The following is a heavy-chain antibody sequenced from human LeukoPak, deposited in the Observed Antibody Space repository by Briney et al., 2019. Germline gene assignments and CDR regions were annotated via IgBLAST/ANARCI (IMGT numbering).Heavy chain of an antibody. CDR3: ARSGITTIPNFDY. D-gene: IGHD1/OR15-1a*01. CDR2: MNPNSGAT. V-gene: IGHV1-2*02. J-gene: IGHJ4*02. CDR1: GYTFTSYD. Sequence: ASVKVSCKASGYTFTSYDINWVRQAPGQGLEWMGWMNPNSGATNNAQKFQGRVTLSRDTSISTAYMELRKLRSDDTAVYYCARSGITTIPNFDYWGQGTLVTVSS.